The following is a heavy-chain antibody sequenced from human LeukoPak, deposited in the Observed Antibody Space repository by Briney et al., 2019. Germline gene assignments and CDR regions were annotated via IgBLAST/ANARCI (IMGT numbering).Heavy chain of an antibody. CDR1: GDSIRSYY. J-gene: IGHJ4*02. V-gene: IGHV4-59*01. Sequence: SETLSLTCTVSGDSIRSYYWSWIRQPPGKGLEWIGYIHYSGSTNYNPSLKSRATISEDTSKNQFSLKLSSVTAADTAVYYCARGGYYTTSSYDYWGQGTLVTVSS. CDR3: ARGGYYTTSSYDY. CDR2: IHYSGST. D-gene: IGHD1-26*01.